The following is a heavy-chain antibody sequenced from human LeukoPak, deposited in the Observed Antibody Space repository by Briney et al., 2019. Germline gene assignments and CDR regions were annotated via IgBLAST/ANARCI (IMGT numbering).Heavy chain of an antibody. Sequence: GGSLRLSCAASAFTFSNYWMSWVRQAPGKGLEWVANINQDGSEIYYVDSVKGRFTISRNNAKNSLYLQINSLRAEDTAVYYCARDQGSMIVVRTTSWYFDLWGRGTLVTASS. D-gene: IGHD3-22*01. J-gene: IGHJ2*01. CDR1: AFTFSNYW. CDR2: INQDGSEI. V-gene: IGHV3-7*01. CDR3: ARDQGSMIVVRTTSWYFDL.